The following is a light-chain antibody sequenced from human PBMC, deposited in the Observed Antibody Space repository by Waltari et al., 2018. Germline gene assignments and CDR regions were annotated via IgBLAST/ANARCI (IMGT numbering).Light chain of an antibody. CDR3: QQYNNWKLT. CDR2: GAS. CDR1: QRVSSN. J-gene: IGKJ4*01. Sequence: EIVMTQSPATLSMSPGERATPSCRASQRVSSNLAWYQQKPGQAPRLLIYGASTRATGIPARFSGSGSGTEFTLTISSLQSEDFAVYYCQQYNNWKLTFGGGTKVEIK. V-gene: IGKV3-15*01.